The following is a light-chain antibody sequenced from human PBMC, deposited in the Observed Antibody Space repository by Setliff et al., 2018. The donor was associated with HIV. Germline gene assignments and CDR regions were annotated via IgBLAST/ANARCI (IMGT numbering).Light chain of an antibody. J-gene: IGLJ3*02. CDR2: DVS. V-gene: IGLV2-14*03. Sequence: QSALTQPASVSGSLGQSITISCTGSSSDVGGYNYVSWYQQHPGKAPKLMIYDVSQRPSGVSDRFSGSKSGITASLTISGLQPEDESDYYCSSYTASSTLVFGGGTKVTVL. CDR1: SSDVGGYNY. CDR3: SSYTASSTLV.